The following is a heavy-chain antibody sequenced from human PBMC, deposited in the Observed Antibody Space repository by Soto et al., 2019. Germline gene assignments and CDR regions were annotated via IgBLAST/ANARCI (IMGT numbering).Heavy chain of an antibody. Sequence: QLQLQESGSGLVKPSQTLSLTCAVSGGSISSGGDSWSWIRPPPGKGLEWIGYIYHSVSTYYNPSLNSRVTISVDRSKNQFSLQLSSVTAVNTSVYSCAAGGGLPRYYWGQGTLVTVSS. V-gene: IGHV4-30-2*01. CDR1: GGSISSGGDS. J-gene: IGHJ4*02. D-gene: IGHD5-12*01. CDR2: IYHSVST. CDR3: AAGGGLPRYY.